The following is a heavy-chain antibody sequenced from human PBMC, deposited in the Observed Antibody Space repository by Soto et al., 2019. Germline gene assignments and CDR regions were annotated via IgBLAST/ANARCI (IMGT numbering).Heavy chain of an antibody. CDR2: ISYDGSNK. D-gene: IGHD3-22*01. CDR3: ARVPMIVVMGPYDY. J-gene: IGHJ4*02. Sequence: GSLRLSCAASGFTFSSYAMHWVRQAPGKGLEWVAVISYDGSNKYYADSVKGRFTISRDNSKNTLYLQMNSLRAEDTAVYYCARVPMIVVMGPYDYWGQGTLVTVSS. CDR1: GFTFSSYA. V-gene: IGHV3-30-3*01.